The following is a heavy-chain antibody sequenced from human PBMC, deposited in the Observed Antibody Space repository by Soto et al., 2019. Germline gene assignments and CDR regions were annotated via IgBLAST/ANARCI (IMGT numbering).Heavy chain of an antibody. CDR2: ISAYNGNT. CDR3: ARALPFTYDYGDYFDAFDI. J-gene: IGHJ3*02. CDR1: RYTFTSYG. D-gene: IGHD4-17*01. Sequence: ASVKVSCKASRYTFTSYGISWVRQAPGQGLEWMGWISAYNGNTNYAQKLQGRVTMTTDTSTSTAYMELRSLRSDDTAVYYCARALPFTYDYGDYFDAFDIWGQGTMVTVSS. V-gene: IGHV1-18*01.